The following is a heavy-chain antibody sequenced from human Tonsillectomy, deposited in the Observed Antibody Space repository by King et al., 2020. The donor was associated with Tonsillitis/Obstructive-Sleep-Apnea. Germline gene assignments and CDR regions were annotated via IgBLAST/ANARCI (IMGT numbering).Heavy chain of an antibody. CDR2: IYYSGST. D-gene: IGHD2-8*01. CDR1: GGSISSYF. V-gene: IGHV4-59*01. Sequence: VQLQESGPGLVKPSETLSLTCTVSGGSISSYFWSWIRQPPGKGLEWIGYIYYSGSTNYYPSLKSRVTISVDTSKNQFSLRLSSVTAADTAVYYCARDMVLEAGGDAFDIWGQGTMVTVSS. CDR3: ARDMVLEAGGDAFDI. J-gene: IGHJ3*02.